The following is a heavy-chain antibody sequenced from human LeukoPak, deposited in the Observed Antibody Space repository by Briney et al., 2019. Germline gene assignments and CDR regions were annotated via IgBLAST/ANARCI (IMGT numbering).Heavy chain of an antibody. V-gene: IGHV4-39*01. D-gene: IGHD1-1*01. CDR2: IYYSGST. Sequence: TSETLSLTCTVSGGSISSSSYYWGWIRQPPGKGLEWIGSIYYSGSTYYNPSLKSRVTISVDTSKNQFSLKLSSVTAADTAVYYCARGLGTFDYWGQGTLVTVSS. CDR1: GGSISSSSYY. J-gene: IGHJ4*02. CDR3: ARGLGTFDY.